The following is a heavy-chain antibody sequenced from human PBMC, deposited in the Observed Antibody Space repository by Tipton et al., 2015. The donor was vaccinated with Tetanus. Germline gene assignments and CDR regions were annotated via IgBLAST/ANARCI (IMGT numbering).Heavy chain of an antibody. CDR3: ARDYCSSISCFLYDS. CDR2: INPIIDIT. D-gene: IGHD2-2*01. J-gene: IGHJ5*01. CDR1: GDTFSSFA. Sequence: QSGPEVKKPGSSVKVSCKTSGDTFSSFAINWLRQAPGQGLEWLGRINPIIDITNYAERFQGRVAITADKSTRTAYMELRSLRSDDTAVYYCARDYCSSISCFLYDSWGQGTLVTVSS. V-gene: IGHV1-69*04.